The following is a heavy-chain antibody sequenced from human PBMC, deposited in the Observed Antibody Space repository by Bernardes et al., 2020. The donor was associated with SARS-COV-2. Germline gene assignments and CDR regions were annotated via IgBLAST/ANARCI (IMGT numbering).Heavy chain of an antibody. CDR3: ARGSRDSSGYQRSFDS. D-gene: IGHD3-22*01. CDR1: GGSFRGYY. V-gene: IGHV4-34*01. J-gene: IGHJ5*01. Sequence: SETLSPTCAVYGGSFRGYYWSWIRQPPGQGLEWIGEINHSGSTNYNPSLKSRVTISVDTSKNQFSLKLSSVTAADTAVYYCARGSRDSSGYQRSFDSWGQATLVTVSS. CDR2: INHSGST.